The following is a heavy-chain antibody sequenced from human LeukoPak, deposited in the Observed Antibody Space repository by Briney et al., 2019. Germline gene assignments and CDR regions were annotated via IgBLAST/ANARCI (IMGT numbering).Heavy chain of an antibody. V-gene: IGHV3-48*01. J-gene: IGHJ4*01. CDR3: ARDHRYAFDN. D-gene: IGHD5-12*01. CDR1: GFNFIDYS. Sequence: GGSLRLSCAASGFNFIDYSMNWVRQAPGKGLEWISYIGISSGNTKYADSVKGRSTISRDKARNSLYLQMNSLRVEDTAVYYCARDHRYAFDNWGHGTLVTVSS. CDR2: IGISSGNT.